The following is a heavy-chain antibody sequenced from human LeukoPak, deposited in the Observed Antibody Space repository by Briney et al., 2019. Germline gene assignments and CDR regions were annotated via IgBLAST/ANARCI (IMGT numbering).Heavy chain of an antibody. CDR1: GYTFTYCS. D-gene: IGHD3-9*01. V-gene: IGHV1-68*01. J-gene: IGHJ5*02. Sequence: ASVKVSCKASGYTFTYCSLHWLQQAPGQGLERMRWITLYNGSTNYAKKFQGRVTITRDMSLRTAYIELSSLRFRDAILTGYYSKGRLGWRVVNWFDPWGQGTLVTVS. CDR2: ITLYNGST. CDR3: YSKGRLGWRVVNWFDP.